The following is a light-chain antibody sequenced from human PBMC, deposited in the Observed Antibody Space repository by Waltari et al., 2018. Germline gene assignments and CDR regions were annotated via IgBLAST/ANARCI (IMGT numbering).Light chain of an antibody. CDR1: SSNIGRNI. CDR3: AAWDDSLNGPV. V-gene: IGLV1-44*01. Sequence: QSVLTQPPSASGTPGQTVTISCSGSSSNIGRNIVNWYQQLPGTAPKLLIYSNNQRPSGVPDRFSGSKSGTSASLAISGLQSEDEADYYCAAWDDSLNGPVFGGGTKLTVL. J-gene: IGLJ2*01. CDR2: SNN.